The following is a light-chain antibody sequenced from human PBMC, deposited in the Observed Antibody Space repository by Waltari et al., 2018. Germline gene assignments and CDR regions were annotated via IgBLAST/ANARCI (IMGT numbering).Light chain of an antibody. CDR3: ATWDDSLNAVV. CDR1: SPNIGDNA. CDR2: YDD. Sequence: QSVLTQPPSVSGAPRHRITISCSGGSPNIGDNAVSWYQQLPGKAPKLLLYYDDLLASGVSDRFSGSKSGTSASLAISGLQSEDEANYYCATWDDSLNAVVLGGGTKLTVL. J-gene: IGLJ2*01. V-gene: IGLV1-36*01.